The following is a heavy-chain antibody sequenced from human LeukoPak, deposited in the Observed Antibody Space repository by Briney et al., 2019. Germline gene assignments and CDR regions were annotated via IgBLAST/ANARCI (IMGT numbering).Heavy chain of an antibody. J-gene: IGHJ4*02. V-gene: IGHV1-69*04. Sequence: SVKVSCKASGGTFSSYAISWVRQAPGQGLEWMGRIIPILGIANYAQKFQGRVTITADKSTSTAYMELSSLRSEDTAVYYCAEEDSGSSWTYWGQGTLVTVSS. D-gene: IGHD1-26*01. CDR1: GGTFSSYA. CDR3: AEEDSGSSWTY. CDR2: IIPILGIA.